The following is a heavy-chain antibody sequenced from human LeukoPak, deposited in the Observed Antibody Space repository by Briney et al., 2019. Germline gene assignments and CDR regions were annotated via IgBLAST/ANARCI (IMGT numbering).Heavy chain of an antibody. Sequence: RGSLRLSCAASAVTFRTYEMNWVRQAPGKGVGWVSYITGSGDTINYADSVKGRFTISRDNAANSLYLQMKSLRAEDTAVYYCAMEYYYGSGKDYMVVWGKGAMVTVAS. CDR2: ITGSGDTI. V-gene: IGHV3-48*03. CDR1: AVTFRTYE. J-gene: IGHJ6*03. D-gene: IGHD3-10*01. CDR3: AMEYYYGSGKDYMVV.